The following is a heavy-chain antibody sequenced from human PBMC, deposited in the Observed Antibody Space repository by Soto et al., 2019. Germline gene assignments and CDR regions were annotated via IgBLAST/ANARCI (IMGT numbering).Heavy chain of an antibody. J-gene: IGHJ6*02. CDR3: AKGDFSALYGMDV. Sequence: PGGSLRLSCAASGFTFSSYGMHWVRQAPGKGLEWVAVISYDGSNKYYADSVKGRFTISRDNSKNTLYLQMNSLRAEDTAVYYCAKGDFSALYGMDVWGQGTTVTVSS. V-gene: IGHV3-30*18. CDR1: GFTFSSYG. CDR2: ISYDGSNK. D-gene: IGHD3-3*01.